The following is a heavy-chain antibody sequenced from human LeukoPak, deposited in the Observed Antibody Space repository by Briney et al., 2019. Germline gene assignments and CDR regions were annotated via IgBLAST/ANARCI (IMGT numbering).Heavy chain of an antibody. Sequence: SETLSLTCTVSGGSISSGDYYWSWIRHPPGKGLEWIGYIYYSGSTYYNPSLKSRVTISVDTSKNQFSLKLGSVTAADTAVYYCARASSSWYRGAFDIWGQGTMVTVSS. D-gene: IGHD6-13*01. CDR3: ARASSSWYRGAFDI. CDR2: IYYSGST. V-gene: IGHV4-30-4*01. CDR1: GGSISSGDYY. J-gene: IGHJ3*02.